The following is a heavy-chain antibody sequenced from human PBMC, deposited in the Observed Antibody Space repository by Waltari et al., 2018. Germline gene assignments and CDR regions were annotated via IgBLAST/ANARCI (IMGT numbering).Heavy chain of an antibody. V-gene: IGHV4-4*07. D-gene: IGHD2-15*01. CDR2: IYTSGST. J-gene: IGHJ4*02. CDR3: ASRGYCSGGSCYSDY. CDR1: GGSISSYY. Sequence: QVQLQESGPGLVKPSETLSLTCTVSGGSISSYYWSWIRQPAGKGLEWIGRIYTSGSTNYTPSLKSRVTMSVDTSKNQFSLKLSSVTAADTAVYYCASRGYCSGGSCYSDYWGQGTLVTVSS.